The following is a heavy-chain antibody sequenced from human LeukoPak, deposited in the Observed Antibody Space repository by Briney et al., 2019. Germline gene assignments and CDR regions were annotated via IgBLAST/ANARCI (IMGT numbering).Heavy chain of an antibody. Sequence: AASVKVSCKASGYTFTSYYMHWVRQAPGKGLEWMGIINPSGGSTSYAQKFQGRVTMTRDTSTSTVYMELSSLRSEDTAVYYCASGRGEVAFDIWGQGTMVTVSS. CDR1: GYTFTSYY. J-gene: IGHJ3*02. V-gene: IGHV1-46*01. CDR2: INPSGGST. CDR3: ASGRGEVAFDI. D-gene: IGHD3-16*01.